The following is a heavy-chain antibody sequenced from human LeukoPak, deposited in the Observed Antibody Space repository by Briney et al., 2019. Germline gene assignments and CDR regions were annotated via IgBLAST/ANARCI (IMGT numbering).Heavy chain of an antibody. CDR2: ISAYNGNT. Sequence: ASVKVSCKASGYTFTSYGISWVRQAPGQGLEWMGWISAYNGNTNYAQKLQGRVTMTTDTSTSTAYMELRSLRSDDTAVYYCAREAPLYGSGSYYINDYWGQGTLVTVSS. V-gene: IGHV1-18*01. CDR3: AREAPLYGSGSYYINDY. CDR1: GYTFTSYG. D-gene: IGHD3-10*01. J-gene: IGHJ4*02.